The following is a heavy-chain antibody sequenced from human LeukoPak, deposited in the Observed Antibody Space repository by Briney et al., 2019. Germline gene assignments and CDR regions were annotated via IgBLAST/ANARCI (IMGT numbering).Heavy chain of an antibody. CDR2: IYYSGSP. CDR3: ATVGPSVRAFDI. D-gene: IGHD6-19*01. CDR1: GGSISSGGYY. V-gene: IGHV4-31*03. Sequence: SETLSLTCTVSGGSISSGGYYWSWIRQHPGKGLEWIGYIYYSGSPYYNPSIKSRVTISVDTSKNQFSMKLSSVTAADTAVYYCATVGPSVRAFDIWGQGTMVTVSS. J-gene: IGHJ3*02.